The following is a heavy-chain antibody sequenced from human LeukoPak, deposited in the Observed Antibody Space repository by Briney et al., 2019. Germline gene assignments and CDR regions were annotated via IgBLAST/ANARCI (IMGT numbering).Heavy chain of an antibody. J-gene: IGHJ5*02. CDR2: FDPEDGET. Sequence: VSVKVSCKVSVYTLTELSMHWVRQAPGKGLEWMGGFDPEDGETIYAQKFQGRVTMTEDTSTDTAYMELSSLRSEDTAVYYCATVGGPPPWFDPWGQGTLVTLSS. CDR1: VYTLTELS. V-gene: IGHV1-24*01. D-gene: IGHD1-26*01. CDR3: ATVGGPPPWFDP.